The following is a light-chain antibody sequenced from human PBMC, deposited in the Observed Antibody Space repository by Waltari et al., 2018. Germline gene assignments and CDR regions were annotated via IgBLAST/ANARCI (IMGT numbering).Light chain of an antibody. CDR3: CSYAGTAAYV. CDR2: EVT. Sequence: QSALTQPASVSGSPGQSITLSCTGTTSDVGNYNLVSWHQHHPGKDPNLLGYEVTKRPPGVSGRFAGSKSGNTASLTISGLQAEDEADYHCCSYAGTAAYVFGTGTKVTVL. V-gene: IGLV2-23*02. J-gene: IGLJ1*01. CDR1: TSDVGNYNL.